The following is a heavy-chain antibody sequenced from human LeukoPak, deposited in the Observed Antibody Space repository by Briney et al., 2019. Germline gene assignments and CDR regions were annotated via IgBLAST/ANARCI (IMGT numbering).Heavy chain of an antibody. CDR3: AKVSKFGCGSDVCSSAFDY. CDR2: INPNSADT. J-gene: IGHJ4*02. CDR1: GYTFTDYY. V-gene: IGHV1-2*02. D-gene: IGHD2-21*01. Sequence: GASVKVFCKASGYTFTDYYIHWVRQAPGQGLEWMGWINPNSADTYYTVNFQGRVTVTRDSSISTTFMELSGLTSDDTAMYYCAKVSKFGCGSDVCSSAFDYWGQGTLVTVSS.